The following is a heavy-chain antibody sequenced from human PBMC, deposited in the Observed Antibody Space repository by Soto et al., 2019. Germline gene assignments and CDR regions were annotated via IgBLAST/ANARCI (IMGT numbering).Heavy chain of an antibody. D-gene: IGHD1-26*01. Sequence: QVQLVQSGAEVKKPGSSVKVSCKASGGTFSSYAISWVRQAPGQGLEWMGGIIPIFGTANYAQKFQGRATIPGDESTGTAYIEVSRLRSDDTAVYYCARGAIVGAALPPLLDYWGQGTLGTVSS. V-gene: IGHV1-69*12. CDR3: ARGAIVGAALPPLLDY. J-gene: IGHJ4*02. CDR2: IIPIFGTA. CDR1: GGTFSSYA.